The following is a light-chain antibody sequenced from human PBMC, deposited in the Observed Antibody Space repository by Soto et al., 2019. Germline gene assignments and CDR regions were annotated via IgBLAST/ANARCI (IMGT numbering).Light chain of an antibody. CDR3: QKYNSAPPLT. Sequence: DIQMTQSPSSLSASVGDRVTITCRASQGISNYLAWYQQKPGKVPKLLIYAASTLQSGVPSRFSGSGSGTDLTLTISSLQPEVVATYYCQKYNSAPPLTFGGGTKVEIK. V-gene: IGKV1-27*01. CDR1: QGISNY. CDR2: AAS. J-gene: IGKJ4*01.